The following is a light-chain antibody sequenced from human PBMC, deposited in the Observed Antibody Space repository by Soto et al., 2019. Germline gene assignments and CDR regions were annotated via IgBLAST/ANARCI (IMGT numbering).Light chain of an antibody. CDR1: SSDVGSYKF. J-gene: IGLJ1*01. V-gene: IGLV2-14*02. CDR3: AGWDDNLNGRV. Sequence: QSALTQPASVSGSPGQSITISCTGTSSDVGSYKFVSWYQQHPGKAPKLMIYEASKRPSGVPDRFSGSKSGTSASLAISGLQSEDEADYYCAGWDDNLNGRVFGTGTKLTVL. CDR2: EAS.